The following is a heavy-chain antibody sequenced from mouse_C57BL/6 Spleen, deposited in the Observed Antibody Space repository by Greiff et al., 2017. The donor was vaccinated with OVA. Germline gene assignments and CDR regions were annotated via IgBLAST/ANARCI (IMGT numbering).Heavy chain of an antibody. CDR1: GFSLTSYG. CDR2: IWSGGNT. Sequence: QVQLKESGPGLVQPSQSLSITCTVSGFSLTSYGVHWVRQSPGKGLEWLGVIWSGGNTDYNAAFISRLSISKDNSKSQVFFKMNSLQADDTAIYYCARALYDYDGFAYWGQGTLVTVSA. D-gene: IGHD2-4*01. J-gene: IGHJ3*01. V-gene: IGHV2-2*01. CDR3: ARALYDYDGFAY.